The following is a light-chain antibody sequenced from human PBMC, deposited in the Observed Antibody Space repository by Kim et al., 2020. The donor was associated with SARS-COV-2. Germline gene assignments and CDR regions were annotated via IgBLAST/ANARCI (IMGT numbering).Light chain of an antibody. J-gene: IGLJ1*01. CDR1: SLRRYS. CDR2: GKN. CDR3: NSRDSSGDHYV. V-gene: IGLV3-19*01. Sequence: LGQTVRITCKGDSLRRYSASWYQKKPGQAPVLVIYGKNNRPSGIPDRFSGSSSGNTASLTITGAQAEDEADYYCNSRDSSGDHYVFGTGTKVTVL.